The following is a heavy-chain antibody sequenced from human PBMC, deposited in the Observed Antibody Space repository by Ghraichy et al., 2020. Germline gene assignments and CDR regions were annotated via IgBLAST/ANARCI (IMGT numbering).Heavy chain of an antibody. V-gene: IGHV3-7*01. D-gene: IGHD3-22*01. CDR2: IKQDGSEK. Sequence: GGSLRLSCVASGFIFTSYWMSWVRQSPGKGLEWVASIKQDGSEKYYLDSVKGRFTISRDNAKNSLYLQMNRLRAEDTAVYYCAREPQSPYYYDTSAYVDYWGKGTLVTSPQ. CDR3: AREPQSPYYYDTSAYVDY. CDR1: GFIFTSYW. J-gene: IGHJ4*02.